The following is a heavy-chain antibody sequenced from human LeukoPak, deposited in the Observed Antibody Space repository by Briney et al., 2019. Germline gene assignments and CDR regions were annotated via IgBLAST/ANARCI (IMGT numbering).Heavy chain of an antibody. CDR2: ISRDTT. CDR3: VKESPYGSPRFYYFDY. Sequence: GGSLRLSCAASGFSLSSNAMSWVRQAPGTGPEWVSAISRDTTYYAASVKGRFTISKDISKNTLSLQMNSLRAEDTAIYYCVKESPYGSPRFYYFDYWGQGILVTVSS. CDR1: GFSLSSNA. J-gene: IGHJ4*02. D-gene: IGHD1-26*01. V-gene: IGHV3-23*01.